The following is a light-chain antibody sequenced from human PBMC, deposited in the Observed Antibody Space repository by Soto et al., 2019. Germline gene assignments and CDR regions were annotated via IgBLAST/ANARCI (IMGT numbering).Light chain of an antibody. Sequence: QSVLTQPPSASGSPGQSVTISCTGTSSDVGGHNFVSWYQHQPGKAPRPMIYWATKRPSGVPDRFSGSKSDNTASLTVSGLQAEDEADYYCSSYAGAKNYVVFGGGTKLTVL. CDR3: SSYAGAKNYVV. V-gene: IGLV2-8*01. J-gene: IGLJ2*01. CDR1: SSDVGGHNF. CDR2: WAT.